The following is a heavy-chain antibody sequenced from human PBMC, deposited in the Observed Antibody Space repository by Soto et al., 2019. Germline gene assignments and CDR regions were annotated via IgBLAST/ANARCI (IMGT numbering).Heavy chain of an antibody. CDR1: GLAFSSHA. V-gene: IGHV3-23*01. CDR2: ISDSGGST. J-gene: IGHJ5*02. CDR3: AKAFGYSNTWCARNWFDP. D-gene: IGHD6-13*01. Sequence: DVQLLESGGGLVQPGGSVRLSCAASGLAFSSHAMTWVRQAPGKGLEWVSSISDSGGSTSYAVSVKGRFAVSRDNSKNTLYLQMNSLRVEDTAVYYCAKAFGYSNTWCARNWFDPWGQGTLVTVSS.